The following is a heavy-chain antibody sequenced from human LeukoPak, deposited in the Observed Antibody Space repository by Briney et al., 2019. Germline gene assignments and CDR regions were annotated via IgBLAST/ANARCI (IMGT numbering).Heavy chain of an antibody. CDR1: GGSISSSSYY. CDR3: ARANRGYSYASTRGYYYYYYMDV. J-gene: IGHJ6*03. V-gene: IGHV4-39*07. D-gene: IGHD5-18*01. Sequence: SETLSLTCTVSGGSISSSSYYWGWIRLPPGKGLEWIGSIYYSGSTYYNPSLKSRVTISVDTSKNQFSLKMKTVTAADTAVYYCARANRGYSYASTRGYYYYYYMDVWGKGTTVTVSS. CDR2: IYYSGST.